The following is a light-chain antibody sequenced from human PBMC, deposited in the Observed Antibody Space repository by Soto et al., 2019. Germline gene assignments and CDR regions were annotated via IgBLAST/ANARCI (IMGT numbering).Light chain of an antibody. CDR2: GNN. CDR1: SSNIGNND. V-gene: IGLV1-51*01. CDR3: GTWDSGLSAGL. J-gene: IGLJ2*01. Sequence: QSVLTQPPSVSAAPGQKVTISCSGSSSNIGNNDVSWYQQVPGTAPKLLIYGNNRRPSGIPDRFSASKSGTSATLGITGLQTGDEADYYCGTWDSGLSAGLLGGGTKLTVL.